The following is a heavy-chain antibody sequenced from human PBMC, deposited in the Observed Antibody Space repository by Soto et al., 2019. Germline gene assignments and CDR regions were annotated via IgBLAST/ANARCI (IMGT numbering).Heavy chain of an antibody. J-gene: IGHJ4*02. CDR3: TAPGKDSSGYALYYFDY. Sequence: GGSLRLSCTASGFTFGDYAMSWFRQAPGKGLEWVGFIRSKAYGGTTEYAASVKGRFTISRDDSKSIAYLQMNSLKTEDTAVYYCTAPGKDSSGYALYYFDYWGQGTLVTVSS. V-gene: IGHV3-49*03. D-gene: IGHD3-22*01. CDR2: IRSKAYGGTT. CDR1: GFTFGDYA.